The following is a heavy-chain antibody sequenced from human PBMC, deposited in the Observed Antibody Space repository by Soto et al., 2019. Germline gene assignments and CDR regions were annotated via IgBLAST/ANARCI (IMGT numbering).Heavy chain of an antibody. CDR1: GFPFSNAW. Sequence: PGGSLRLSCAASGFPFSNAWINWVRQAPGKGLEWVGRIKSKTDGGTTEFAATVKGRFAISRDDSKNMVYLQMNRLTTADTAVYYCTTDSYVTMVTVRFDYWGQGTLVTVPS. V-gene: IGHV3-15*07. CDR3: TTDSYVTMVTVRFDY. J-gene: IGHJ4*02. D-gene: IGHD4-17*01. CDR2: IKSKTDGGTT.